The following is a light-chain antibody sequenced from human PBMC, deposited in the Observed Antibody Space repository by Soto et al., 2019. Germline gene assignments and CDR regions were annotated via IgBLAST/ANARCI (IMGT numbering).Light chain of an antibody. J-gene: IGKJ4*02. V-gene: IGKV3-15*01. Sequence: EIVLTQSPAALSVSPGERVTLSCRASQGIGSTLAWYQQKPGQTPRLLIYDSSTRAIGIPTRFSGSRSGTEFTLTINGLQSEDLAVYYCQRYNNWPLTFGGGTKVEIK. CDR1: QGIGST. CDR2: DSS. CDR3: QRYNNWPLT.